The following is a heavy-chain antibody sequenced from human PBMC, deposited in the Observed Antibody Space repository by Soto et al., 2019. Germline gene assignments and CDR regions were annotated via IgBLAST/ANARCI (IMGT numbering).Heavy chain of an antibody. CDR3: ARSGSYVNGFDF. CDR1: GYSFTSYW. D-gene: IGHD1-26*01. V-gene: IGHV5-10-1*01. Sequence: GASVKISCXGSGYSFTSYWITWVRQMPGKGLEWMGRIDPSNSYTNYSPSFQGHVTISRDTSISTAYLQWNSLRVDDTAVYFCARSGSYVNGFDFWGQGTQVTVSS. J-gene: IGHJ4*02. CDR2: IDPSNSYT.